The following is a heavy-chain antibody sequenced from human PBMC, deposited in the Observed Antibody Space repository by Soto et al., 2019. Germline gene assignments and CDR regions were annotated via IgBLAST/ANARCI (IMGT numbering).Heavy chain of an antibody. CDR1: GGSFSDYY. J-gene: IGHJ4*02. CDR2: INHSGST. V-gene: IGHV4-34*01. D-gene: IGHD2-21*02. CDR3: ARDVVVTAIFGPTRFYFDY. Sequence: SETLSVTCAVYGGSFSDYYWSWIRQPPGKGLEWIGEINHSGSTNYNPSLKSRVTISVDTSKNQFSLRLSSVTATDTAIYYCARDVVVTAIFGPTRFYFDYWGQGALVSVSS.